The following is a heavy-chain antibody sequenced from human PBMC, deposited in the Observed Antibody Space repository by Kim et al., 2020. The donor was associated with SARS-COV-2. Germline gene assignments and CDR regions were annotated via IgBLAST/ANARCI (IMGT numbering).Heavy chain of an antibody. J-gene: IGHJ2*01. CDR2: IYYSGST. CDR3: ARGSTASTWYFDL. V-gene: IGHV4-39*07. CDR1: GGSISSSSYY. Sequence: SETLSLTCTVSGGSISSSSYYWGWIRQPPGKGLEWIGSIYYSGSTYYNPSLKSRVTISVDTSKNQFSLKLSSVTAADTAVYYCARGSTASTWYFDLWGRGTLVTVSS. D-gene: IGHD2-2*01.